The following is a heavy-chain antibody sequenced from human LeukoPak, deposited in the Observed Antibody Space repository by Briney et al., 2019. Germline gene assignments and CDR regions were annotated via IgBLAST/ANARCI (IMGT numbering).Heavy chain of an antibody. CDR3: ARAYDFWSGYTTPFFDY. CDR1: RYTFTSYY. J-gene: IGHJ4*02. V-gene: IGHV1-46*01. D-gene: IGHD3-3*01. CDR2: INPSGGST. Sequence: ASVKVSCKASRYTFTSYYMHWVRQAPGQGLEWMGIINPSGGSTSYAQKFQGRVTMTRDTSTSTVYMELSSLRSEDTAVYYCARAYDFWSGYTTPFFDYWGQGTLVTVSS.